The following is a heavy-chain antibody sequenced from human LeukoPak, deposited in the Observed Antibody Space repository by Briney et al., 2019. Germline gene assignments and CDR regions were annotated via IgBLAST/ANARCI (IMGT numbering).Heavy chain of an antibody. V-gene: IGHV3-48*01. CDR3: ARDGGFAY. CDR2: ISSSSSTI. D-gene: IGHD3-16*01. CDR1: GFTFSSYS. J-gene: IGHJ4*02. Sequence: GGSLRLSCAASGFTFSSYSMNWVRQAPGKGLEWVSYISSSSSTIHYADSVKGRFAISRDNAKNSLYLQMDSLRAEDTAVYHCARDGGFAYWGQGTLVTVSS.